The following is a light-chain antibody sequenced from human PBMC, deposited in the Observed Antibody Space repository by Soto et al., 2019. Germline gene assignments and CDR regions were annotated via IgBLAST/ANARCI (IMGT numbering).Light chain of an antibody. CDR2: AAS. J-gene: IGKJ3*01. Sequence: DIQMTQSPSSVSASVGDRVTITCRASRDINTWLAWYQQKPGKAPKLLISAASSLQSGVPSRFSGSVSGTDFTLTISSLQPEDFATYYCQEAHTVPFTFGPGTKVDV. V-gene: IGKV1-12*01. CDR1: RDINTW. CDR3: QEAHTVPFT.